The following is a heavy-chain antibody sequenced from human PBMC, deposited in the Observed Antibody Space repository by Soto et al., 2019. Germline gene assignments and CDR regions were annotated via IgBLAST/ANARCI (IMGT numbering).Heavy chain of an antibody. CDR3: AFLTGYDLHYYSGSDV. V-gene: IGHV3-53*01. J-gene: IGHJ6*02. CDR2: IYSGGST. Sequence: PGGSLRLSCAASGFTVSSNYMSWVRQAPGKGLEWVSVIYSGGSTYYADSVKGRFTISRDNAKSSVYLQMNSLRVEDTAVYYCAFLTGYDLHYYSGSDVSGQGTTVTVSS. D-gene: IGHD5-12*01. CDR1: GFTVSSNY.